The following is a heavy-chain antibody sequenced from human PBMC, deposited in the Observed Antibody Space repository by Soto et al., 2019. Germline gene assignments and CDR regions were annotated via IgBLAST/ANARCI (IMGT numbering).Heavy chain of an antibody. V-gene: IGHV1-46*01. Sequence: GASVKVSFKASGYTFTSYYMHWVRQAPGQGLEWMGIINPSGGSTSYAQKFQGRVTMTRDTSTSTVYMELSSLRSEDTAVYYCARDSPRITPNYGMDVWGQGTTVTVS. D-gene: IGHD2-15*01. CDR3: ARDSPRITPNYGMDV. J-gene: IGHJ6*02. CDR2: INPSGGST. CDR1: GYTFTSYY.